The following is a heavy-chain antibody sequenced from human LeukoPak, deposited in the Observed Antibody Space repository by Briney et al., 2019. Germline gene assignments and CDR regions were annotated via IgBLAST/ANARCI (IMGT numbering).Heavy chain of an antibody. CDR2: IYTSGST. J-gene: IGHJ5*02. CDR1: GGSISGYY. Sequence: SETLSLTCTVSGGSISGYYWSWIRQPAGKGLEWIGRIYTSGSTHYNPSLKSRVTMSVDTSKNQFSLKLSSVTAADTAVYYCARGGIVVVPAAIPVDWFDPWGQGTLVTVSS. V-gene: IGHV4-4*07. D-gene: IGHD2-2*02. CDR3: ARGGIVVVPAAIPVDWFDP.